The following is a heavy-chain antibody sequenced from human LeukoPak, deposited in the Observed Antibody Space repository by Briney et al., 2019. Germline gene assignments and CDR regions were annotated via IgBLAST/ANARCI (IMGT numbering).Heavy chain of an antibody. D-gene: IGHD3-10*01. CDR1: GGSISSYY. J-gene: IGHJ6*03. CDR2: IYDSGST. V-gene: IGHV4-59*01. CDR3: ARADDYGSVSYVYMDV. Sequence: SETLSLTCTVSGGSISSYYWSWIRQSPGKGLEWIGYIYDSGSTKYNPSLKSRVTISVDTSKKQVSLKVSSVTAADTAVYYCARADDYGSVSYVYMDVWGKGTTVTVSS.